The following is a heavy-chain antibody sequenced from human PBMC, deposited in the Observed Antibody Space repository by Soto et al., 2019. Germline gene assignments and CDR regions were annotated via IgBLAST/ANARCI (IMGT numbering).Heavy chain of an antibody. D-gene: IGHD6-6*01. CDR3: AKDRPVDISSKRRGAFDI. CDR1: GFTFSSYA. J-gene: IGHJ3*02. V-gene: IGHV3-23*01. Sequence: EVQLLESGGGLVQPGGSLGLSCAASGFTFSSYAMSWVRQAPGKGLELVSAISGSGGSTYYADSVKGRFTISRDNSKNTLYLQMTSLRAEDTAVYYCAKDRPVDISSKRRGAFDIWGQGTMVTVSS. CDR2: ISGSGGST.